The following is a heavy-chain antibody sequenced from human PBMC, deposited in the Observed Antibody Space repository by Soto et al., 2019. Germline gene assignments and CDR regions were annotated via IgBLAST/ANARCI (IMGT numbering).Heavy chain of an antibody. D-gene: IGHD2-2*03. CDR1: GFSFNNYA. V-gene: IGHV3-30-3*01. CDR3: ARGGYCNSTSCYRCGMDV. CDR2: ISYDGANN. J-gene: IGHJ6*02. Sequence: GGSLRLSCAASGFSFNNYALHWVRQAPGKGLEWVAVISYDGANNYYADSVKGRFTISRDSSKSTLYLQLNSLRAEDTAVYFCARGGYCNSTSCYRCGMDVWGQGTTVTVSS.